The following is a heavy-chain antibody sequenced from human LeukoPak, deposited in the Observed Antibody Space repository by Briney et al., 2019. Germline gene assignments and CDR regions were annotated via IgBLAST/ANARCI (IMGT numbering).Heavy chain of an antibody. V-gene: IGHV1-69*04. CDR3: ARVALTADIVVVPAAPFDY. D-gene: IGHD2-2*01. CDR2: IIPILGIA. J-gene: IGHJ4*02. Sequence: ASVKVSCKASGGTFSSYAISWVRQAPGQGLEWMGRIIPILGIANYAQKFQGRVTTTADKSTSTAYMELSSLRSEDTAVYYCARVALTADIVVVPAAPFDYWGQGTLVTVSS. CDR1: GGTFSSYA.